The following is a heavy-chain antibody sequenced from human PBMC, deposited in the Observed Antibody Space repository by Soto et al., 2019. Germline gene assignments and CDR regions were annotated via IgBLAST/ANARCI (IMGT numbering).Heavy chain of an antibody. CDR2: ISGGGGST. Sequence: QLGGSLRLSCAASGFTFSSYAMSWVRQAPGKGLEWVSAISGGGGSTYYADSVKGRFTISRDNSKNTLYLQMNSLRAEDTAVYYCAKEGPYLAYGGYSYSFDYWGQGTLVTVSS. CDR3: AKEGPYLAYGGYSYSFDY. CDR1: GFTFSSYA. J-gene: IGHJ4*02. V-gene: IGHV3-23*01. D-gene: IGHD5-18*01.